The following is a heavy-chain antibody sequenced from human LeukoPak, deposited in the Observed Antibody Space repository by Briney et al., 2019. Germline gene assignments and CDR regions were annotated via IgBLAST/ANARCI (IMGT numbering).Heavy chain of an antibody. CDR3: ATQYYYDSSGYYDGDY. CDR1: GFTFSSYG. D-gene: IGHD3-22*01. Sequence: GRSLRLSCAASGFTFSSYGMHWVRQAPGKGLEWVAVISYDGSNKYYADSVKGRFTISRDNAKNSLYLQMNSLRAEDTAVYYCATQYYYDSSGYYDGDYWGQGTLVTVSS. V-gene: IGHV3-30*03. J-gene: IGHJ4*02. CDR2: ISYDGSNK.